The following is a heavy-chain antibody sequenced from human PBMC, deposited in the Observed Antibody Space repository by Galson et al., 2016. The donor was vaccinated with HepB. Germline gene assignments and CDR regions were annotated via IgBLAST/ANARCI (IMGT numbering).Heavy chain of an antibody. J-gene: IGHJ4*02. CDR3: ARPSSSSWAFDY. CDR2: ISSSSSYI. D-gene: IGHD6-6*01. CDR1: GFTFSSYS. Sequence: SLRLSCAASGFTFSSYSMNWVRQAPGRGLEWVSSISSSSSYIYYADSVKGRFTISRDNAKNSLYLQMNSLRAEDTAVYYCARPSSSSWAFDYWGQGTLATASS. V-gene: IGHV3-21*01.